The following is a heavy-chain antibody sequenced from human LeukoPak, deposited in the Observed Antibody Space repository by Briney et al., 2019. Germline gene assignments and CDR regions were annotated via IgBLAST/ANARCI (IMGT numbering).Heavy chain of an antibody. CDR1: GYTFTSYD. Sequence: GASVKVSCKASGYTFTSYDINWVRQATGQGLEWMGWMNPNSGNTGYAQKFQGRVTMTRDTTINTAYMELSRLRSDDTAMYYCARVQRRELDYWGQGTLVTVSS. V-gene: IGHV1-8*01. J-gene: IGHJ4*02. D-gene: IGHD1-26*01. CDR2: MNPNSGNT. CDR3: ARVQRRELDY.